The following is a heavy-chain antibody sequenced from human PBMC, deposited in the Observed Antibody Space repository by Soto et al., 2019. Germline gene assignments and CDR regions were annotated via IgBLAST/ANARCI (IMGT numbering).Heavy chain of an antibody. CDR2: ISYDGSNK. Sequence: QVQLEESGGGVVQPGRSLRLSCAASGFTFSSYGMHWVRQAPGKGLEWVAVISYDGSNKYYADSVKGRFTISRDNSKNMVYLQMNSLRAEDTAVYYCAKRYSSGWSPDYWGQGTLVTVSS. CDR3: AKRYSSGWSPDY. CDR1: GFTFSSYG. D-gene: IGHD6-19*01. V-gene: IGHV3-30*18. J-gene: IGHJ4*02.